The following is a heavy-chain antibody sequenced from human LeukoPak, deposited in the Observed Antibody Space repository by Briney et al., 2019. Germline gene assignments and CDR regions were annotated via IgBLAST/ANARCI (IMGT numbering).Heavy chain of an antibody. CDR2: IGSTGDT. Sequence: GGSLGLSCAASGFSFNIYDMHWVRQVTGEGLEWVSGIGSTGDTYYLGSVQGRFIISRDNAKNSLYLQMNSLSAGDTAIYYCARVMKRRASWSGYHDYWGQGALVAVSS. CDR1: GFSFNIYD. D-gene: IGHD3-3*01. CDR3: ARVMKRRASWSGYHDY. J-gene: IGHJ4*02. V-gene: IGHV3-13*01.